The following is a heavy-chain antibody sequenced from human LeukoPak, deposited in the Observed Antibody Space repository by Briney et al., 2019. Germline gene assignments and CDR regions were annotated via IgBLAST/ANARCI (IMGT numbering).Heavy chain of an antibody. CDR2: INPSGGST. J-gene: IGHJ4*02. V-gene: IGHV1-46*01. D-gene: IGHD6-19*01. CDR3: ARDEAVAFFDY. Sequence: ASVKVSCKASGYTFTSCYMHWVRQAPGQGLEWMGIINPSGGSTSYAQKFQGRVTMTRDTSTSTVYMELSSLRSEDTAVYYCARDEAVAFFDYWGQGTLVTVSS. CDR1: GYTFTSCY.